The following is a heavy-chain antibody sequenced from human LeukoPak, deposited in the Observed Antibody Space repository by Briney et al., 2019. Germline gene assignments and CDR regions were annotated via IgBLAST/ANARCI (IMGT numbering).Heavy chain of an antibody. CDR1: GFTFSTYG. D-gene: IGHD2-15*01. CDR3: AKHTHNHGGFFDP. J-gene: IGHJ5*02. CDR2: ISDSGGTT. Sequence: AGGSLRLSCAASGFTFSTYGMTWVRQAPGKGLEWVSSISDSGGTTQSADSVKGRFTISRDNSKNTLYLQTNSLRAEDTAEYYCAKHTHNHGGFFDPWGQGTLVTVSS. V-gene: IGHV3-23*01.